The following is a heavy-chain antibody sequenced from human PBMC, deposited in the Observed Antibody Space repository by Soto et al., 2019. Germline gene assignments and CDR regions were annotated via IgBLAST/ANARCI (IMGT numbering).Heavy chain of an antibody. CDR3: ARSPGGPMTPGDY. D-gene: IGHD3-10*01. V-gene: IGHV1-3*05. Sequence: QVQLVQSGAEEKKPGASVKVSCKASGYTFTSYAMHWVRQAPGQRLEWMGWINAGNGNTKYSQKFQGRVTITRDTSASTAYMELRSLRSEDTAVYYCARSPGGPMTPGDYWGQGTLVTVSS. CDR1: GYTFTSYA. J-gene: IGHJ4*02. CDR2: INAGNGNT.